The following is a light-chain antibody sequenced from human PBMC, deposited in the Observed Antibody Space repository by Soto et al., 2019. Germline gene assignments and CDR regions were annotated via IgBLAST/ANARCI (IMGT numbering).Light chain of an antibody. CDR3: QQSYSTPRT. J-gene: IGKJ2*01. CDR2: AAS. CDR1: QSISSY. Sequence: DIQMTQSPSSLSASVGDRVTITCRASQSISSYLNWYQQKPGKATKLLIYAASSLQSGVPSRFSGSGYGTDFTLTISSLQPEDFATYYCQQSYSTPRTCGQGTKLEIK. V-gene: IGKV1-39*01.